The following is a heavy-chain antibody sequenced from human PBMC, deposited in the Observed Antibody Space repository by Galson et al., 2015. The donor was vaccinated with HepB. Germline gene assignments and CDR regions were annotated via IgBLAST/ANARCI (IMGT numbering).Heavy chain of an antibody. Sequence: SLRLSCAASGFTFSSYGMHWVRQAPGKGLEWVAVISYDGSKKYYADSVKGRFTISRDNSKNTLYLQMNSLRAEDTAVYYCARGEAPGDYYDSSGYDNYYYYGMDVWGQGTTVTVSS. D-gene: IGHD3-22*01. CDR2: ISYDGSKK. CDR1: GFTFSSYG. CDR3: ARGEAPGDYYDSSGYDNYYYYGMDV. V-gene: IGHV3-30*03. J-gene: IGHJ6*02.